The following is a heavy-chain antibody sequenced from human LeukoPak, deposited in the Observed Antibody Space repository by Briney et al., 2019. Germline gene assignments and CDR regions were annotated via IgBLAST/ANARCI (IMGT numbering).Heavy chain of an antibody. D-gene: IGHD3-22*01. CDR3: AKDANYYDSSGYLIPFDY. J-gene: IGHJ4*02. CDR1: GFTFSRFA. V-gene: IGHV3-23*01. CDR2: ISGNGQQT. Sequence: GGSLRLSCSASGFTFSRFAMTWVRQLPGKGLDWVSSISGNGQQTYYADSVKGRFSVSRDNSKNILYLQMDSLRADDSALYYCAKDANYYDSSGYLIPFDYWGQGTLVTLS.